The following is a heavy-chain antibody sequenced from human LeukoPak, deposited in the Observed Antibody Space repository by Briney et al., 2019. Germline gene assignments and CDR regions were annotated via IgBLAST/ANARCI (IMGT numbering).Heavy chain of an antibody. Sequence: GGSLRLSCAASGFTFSSYGMHWVRQAPGKGLEWVAFIRYDGSNKYYADSVKGRFTISRDNSKNTLYLQMNSLRAEDTAVYYCAKDLGSYEGHYFDYWGQGTLVTVSS. V-gene: IGHV3-30*02. CDR3: AKDLGSYEGHYFDY. CDR2: IRYDGSNK. D-gene: IGHD1-26*01. J-gene: IGHJ4*02. CDR1: GFTFSSYG.